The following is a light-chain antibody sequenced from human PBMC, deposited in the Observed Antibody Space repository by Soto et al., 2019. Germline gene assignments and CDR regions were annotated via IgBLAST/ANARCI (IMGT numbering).Light chain of an antibody. J-gene: IGKJ1*01. CDR2: DAS. V-gene: IGKV1-5*01. CDR1: QSVSSW. CDR3: QQYDSYPRT. Sequence: DIQMTQSPSTLSASVGDRVTITCRASQSVSSWLAWYQQKPGKAPKFLIYDASSLESGVPSRFSGSGSGTEFTLTISSLQPDDFATYYCQQYDSYPRTFGQGTEVETK.